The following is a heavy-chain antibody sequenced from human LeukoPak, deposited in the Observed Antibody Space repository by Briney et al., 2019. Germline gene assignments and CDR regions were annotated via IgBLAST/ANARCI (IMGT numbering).Heavy chain of an antibody. CDR2: IYTSGST. CDR3: ARGRYSGSYHSDY. Sequence: SETLSLTCTVSGGSISSGSYYWSWIRQPAGKGLEWIGRIYTSGSTNYNPSLKSRVTISVDTSKNQFSLKLSSVTAADTALYYCARGRYSGSYHSDYWGQGTLVTVSS. D-gene: IGHD1-26*01. V-gene: IGHV4-61*02. J-gene: IGHJ4*02. CDR1: GGSISSGSYY.